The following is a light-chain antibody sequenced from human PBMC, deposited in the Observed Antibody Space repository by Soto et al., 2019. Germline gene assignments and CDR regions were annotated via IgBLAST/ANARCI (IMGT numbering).Light chain of an antibody. CDR3: QQYYDTPST. CDR1: QSVLYSSNNKNY. Sequence: IVVTQYPDSLAVSLGERATINCKSSQSVLYSSNNKNYLAWYQQKPRQPPKLLIYWASTRESGVPDRFSGSGSGTDFTLTTSSLQAEDVAIYYCQQYYDTPSTFGQGTKVDI. V-gene: IGKV4-1*01. CDR2: WAS. J-gene: IGKJ1*01.